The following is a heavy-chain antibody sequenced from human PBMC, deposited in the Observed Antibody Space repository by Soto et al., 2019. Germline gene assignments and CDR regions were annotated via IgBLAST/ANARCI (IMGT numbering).Heavy chain of an antibody. Sequence: QVQLQQWGAGLLKPAETLSLTCAVYGGSFNDYNWNWIRQPPGKGLEWIGEINHSGSTNYNPSLKGRVTISLDMSKNQFSLKLRAVTAADTAVYYCARGWGSSSWPVDDYYGMDVWGQGTTVTVSS. CDR3: ARGWGSSSWPVDDYYGMDV. J-gene: IGHJ6*02. V-gene: IGHV4-34*01. D-gene: IGHD6-13*01. CDR2: INHSGST. CDR1: GGSFNDYN.